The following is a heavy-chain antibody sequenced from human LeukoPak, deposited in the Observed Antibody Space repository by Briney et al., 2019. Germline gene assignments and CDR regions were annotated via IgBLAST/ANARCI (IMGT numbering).Heavy chain of an antibody. Sequence: SQTLSLTCTVSGGSISSGGYYWSWIRQHPGKGLEWIGYIYYSGSTYYNPSLKSRVTISVDTSKNQFSLKLSSVTAADTVVYYCARDRKSSSSAYYYYMDVWGKGTTVTVSS. D-gene: IGHD6-6*01. CDR1: GGSISSGGYY. CDR2: IYYSGST. V-gene: IGHV4-31*03. CDR3: ARDRKSSSSAYYYYMDV. J-gene: IGHJ6*03.